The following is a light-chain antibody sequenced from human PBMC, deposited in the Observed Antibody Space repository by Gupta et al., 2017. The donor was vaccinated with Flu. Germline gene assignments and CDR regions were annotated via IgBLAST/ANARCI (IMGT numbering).Light chain of an antibody. Sequence: DVVVTQSPLFLAVTRGQPACISCRCSQSLLYIYGNTSFRWFHHRPGQSPRRLISKGSERDSGVPDRFSGSGSGTDFTLKISRVEAEDVGVYYCRQGKHWPRAFGQGTKVEI. J-gene: IGKJ1*01. CDR3: RQGKHWPRA. CDR1: QSLLYIYGNTS. CDR2: KGS. V-gene: IGKV2-30*01.